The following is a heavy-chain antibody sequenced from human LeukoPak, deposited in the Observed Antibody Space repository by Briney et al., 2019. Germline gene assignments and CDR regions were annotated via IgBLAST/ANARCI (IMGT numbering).Heavy chain of an antibody. CDR3: ARGSSSWSFDY. Sequence: PSETLSLTCTVSGGSISSYYWSWIRQPPGKGLEWIGYIYYSGSTNYNPSLKSRVTISVDTSKNQFSLKLSSVTAADTAVYYCARGSSSWSFDYWGQGTLVTVSS. D-gene: IGHD6-13*01. J-gene: IGHJ4*02. CDR1: GGSISSYY. V-gene: IGHV4-59*01. CDR2: IYYSGST.